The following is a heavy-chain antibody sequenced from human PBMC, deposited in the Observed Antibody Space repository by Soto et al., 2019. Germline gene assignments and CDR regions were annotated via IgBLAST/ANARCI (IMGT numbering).Heavy chain of an antibody. J-gene: IGHJ4*02. Sequence: QVQLVQSGAEEKKPGASVKVSCKASGYTFTSYAMHWVRQAPGQRLEWMGWINAGNGNTKYSQKFQGRVTITRDTSASTAYMELSSLRSEDTAVYYCARGIITGTTPRFDYWGQGTLVTVSS. CDR2: INAGNGNT. D-gene: IGHD1-20*01. V-gene: IGHV1-3*05. CDR1: GYTFTSYA. CDR3: ARGIITGTTPRFDY.